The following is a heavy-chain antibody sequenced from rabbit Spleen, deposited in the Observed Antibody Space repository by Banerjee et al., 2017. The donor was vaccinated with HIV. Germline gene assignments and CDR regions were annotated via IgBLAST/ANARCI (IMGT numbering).Heavy chain of an antibody. CDR3: ARDTGSSFSTYGMDL. Sequence: QEQLEESGGDLVKPEGSLTLTCTASGFSFSSGYDMCWVRQAPGKGLEWIACIDSGSRDFTYSASWAQGRFTISKTSSTTVTLQMTSLTVADTATYFCARDTGSSFSTYGMDLWGPGTLVTVS. V-gene: IGHV1S45*01. J-gene: IGHJ6*01. CDR1: GFSFSSGYD. D-gene: IGHD8-1*01. CDR2: IDSGSRDFT.